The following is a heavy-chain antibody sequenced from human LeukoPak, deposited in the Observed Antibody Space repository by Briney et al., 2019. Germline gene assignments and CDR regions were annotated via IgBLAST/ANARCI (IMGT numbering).Heavy chain of an antibody. Sequence: GGSLRLSCVVSGFTVSNNEMSRVRQAPGKGLEWLSVLYSGGITYYADSVKGRFTFSRDNSKNILYLEMNGLRAEDTAVYYCRGWLTVPSFDIWGQGTMVTASS. CDR2: LYSGGIT. D-gene: IGHD2-21*02. J-gene: IGHJ3*02. V-gene: IGHV3-66*01. CDR3: RGWLTVPSFDI. CDR1: GFTVSNNE.